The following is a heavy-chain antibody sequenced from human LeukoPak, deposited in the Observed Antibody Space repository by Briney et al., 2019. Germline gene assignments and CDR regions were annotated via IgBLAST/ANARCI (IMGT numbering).Heavy chain of an antibody. J-gene: IGHJ6*02. Sequence: ASVKVSCKASGYTFTGYYMHWVRQAPGQGLEWMGWISAYNGNTNYAQKLQGRVTMTTDTSTSTAYMELRSLRSDDAAVYYCARGASDYDFWSGYYTALGYYYYGMDVWGQGTTVTVSS. CDR3: ARGASDYDFWSGYYTALGYYYYGMDV. CDR2: ISAYNGNT. D-gene: IGHD3-3*01. CDR1: GYTFTGYY. V-gene: IGHV1-18*04.